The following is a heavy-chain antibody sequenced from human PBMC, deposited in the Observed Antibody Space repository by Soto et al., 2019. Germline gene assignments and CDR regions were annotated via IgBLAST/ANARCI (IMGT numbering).Heavy chain of an antibody. CDR1: GYTFTSYG. CDR3: ARDLRDIVVVPAAMWTSNFDY. D-gene: IGHD2-2*01. V-gene: IGHV1-18*01. Sequence: GASVKVSCKASGYTFTSYGISWVRQAPGQGLEWMGWISAYNGNTNYAQKLQGRVTMTTDTSTSTAYMELRSLRSDDTAVYYCARDLRDIVVVPAAMWTSNFDYWGQRTLVTVSS. J-gene: IGHJ4*02. CDR2: ISAYNGNT.